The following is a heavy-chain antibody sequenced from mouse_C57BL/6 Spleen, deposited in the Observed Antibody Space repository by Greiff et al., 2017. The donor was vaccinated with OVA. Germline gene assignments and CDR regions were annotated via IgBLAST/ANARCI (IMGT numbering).Heavy chain of an antibody. CDR2: ISSGGSYT. CDR3: ARHENDPAWFAY. CDR1: GFTFSSYG. D-gene: IGHD2-3*01. J-gene: IGHJ3*01. Sequence: DVKLVESGGDLVKPGGSLKLSCAASGFTFSSYGMSWVRQTPDKRLEWVATISSGGSYTYYPDSVKGRFTISRDNAKNTLYLQMSSLKSEDTAMYYCARHENDPAWFAYWGQGTLVTVSA. V-gene: IGHV5-6*02.